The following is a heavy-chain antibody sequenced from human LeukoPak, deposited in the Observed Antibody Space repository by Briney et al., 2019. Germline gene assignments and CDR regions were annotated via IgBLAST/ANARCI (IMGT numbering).Heavy chain of an antibody. Sequence: ASVKVSCKASGGTFSSYAISWVRQAPGQGLEWMGGIIPIFGTANYAQKFQSRVTITADESTSTAYMELSSLRSEDTAVYYCARDTPDYGCSPSDWGQGTLVTVSS. V-gene: IGHV1-69*13. CDR2: IIPIFGTA. CDR3: ARDTPDYGCSPSD. D-gene: IGHD4-23*01. CDR1: GGTFSSYA. J-gene: IGHJ4*02.